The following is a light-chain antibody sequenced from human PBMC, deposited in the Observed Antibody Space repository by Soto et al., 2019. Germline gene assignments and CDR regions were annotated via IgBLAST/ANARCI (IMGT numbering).Light chain of an antibody. V-gene: IGLV1-51*02. Sequence: QSVLTQPPSVSAAPGQKVIISCSGSSSNNGRNYVSWYQHLPGTAPKLLIFETTKRPSGIPDRFSGSKSGTSATLGITGLQTGDEADYYCGTWDSSLSAPFVFGTGTKLTVL. CDR3: GTWDSSLSAPFV. CDR1: SSNNGRNY. CDR2: ETT. J-gene: IGLJ1*01.